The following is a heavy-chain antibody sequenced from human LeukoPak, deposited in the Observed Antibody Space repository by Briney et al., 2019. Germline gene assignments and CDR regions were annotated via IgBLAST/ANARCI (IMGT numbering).Heavy chain of an antibody. CDR3: AKDHGVAVTGMFY. D-gene: IGHD6-19*01. Sequence: PGGSLRLSCAASGFAFSNSAMSWVRQAPGKGLEWVSGISDSGGSTYYADSVKGRFTISRDNSRNTLYLQMNSLGAEDTAVYYCAKDHGVAVTGMFYWGQGTLVTVSS. CDR1: GFAFSNSA. V-gene: IGHV3-23*01. CDR2: ISDSGGST. J-gene: IGHJ4*02.